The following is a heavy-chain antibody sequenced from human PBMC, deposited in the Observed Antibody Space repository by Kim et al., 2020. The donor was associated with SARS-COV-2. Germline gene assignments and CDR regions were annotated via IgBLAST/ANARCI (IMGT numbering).Heavy chain of an antibody. J-gene: IGHJ5*02. D-gene: IGHD6-6*01. CDR3: ARGGIAARRGWFDP. Sequence: NPSLKSRVTISVDTSKNQFSLKLSSVTAADTAVYYCARGGIAARRGWFDPWGQGTLVTVSS. V-gene: IGHV4-34*01.